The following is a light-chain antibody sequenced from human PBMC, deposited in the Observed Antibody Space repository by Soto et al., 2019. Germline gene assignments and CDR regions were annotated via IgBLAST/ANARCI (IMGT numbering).Light chain of an antibody. CDR3: QQYTDWPMT. CDR2: GAS. J-gene: IGKJ1*01. CDR1: QSISTT. Sequence: EIVMTQSPATLSVSPGEGATLSCRASQSISTTVAWYQQKPGQAPRLLIYGASTRATGIPVRFTGSGSGTEFTLIISSLQSEDLAVYYCQQYTDWPMTFGQGTKVEIK. V-gene: IGKV3-15*01.